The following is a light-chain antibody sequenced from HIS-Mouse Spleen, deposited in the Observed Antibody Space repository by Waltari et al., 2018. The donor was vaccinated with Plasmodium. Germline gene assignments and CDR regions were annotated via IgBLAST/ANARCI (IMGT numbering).Light chain of an antibody. CDR1: GSDVGHYNL. Sequence: QPAFPPPAPVSASPRQSTTISYTRTGSDVGHYNLLSWYQHNPAKAHKLLIYEGSQRPSGVSNRFSGSKSGNTASLTISGLQAEDEADYYCCSYAGSSTYVFGTGTKVTVL. CDR2: EGS. CDR3: CSYAGSSTYV. V-gene: IGLV2-23*01. J-gene: IGLJ1*01.